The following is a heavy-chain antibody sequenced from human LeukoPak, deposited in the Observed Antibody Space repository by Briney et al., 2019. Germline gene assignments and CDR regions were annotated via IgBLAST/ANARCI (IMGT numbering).Heavy chain of an antibody. Sequence: KPSETLSLTCTVSGGSISSYYWSWLRQPPGKGLEWVGYIYYSGSTNYNPSLKSRVTISVDTSKNQFSLKLSSVTAADTAVYYCARAHSSGYFPFDYWGQGTLVTVSS. CDR3: ARAHSSGYFPFDY. V-gene: IGHV4-59*01. CDR2: IYYSGST. CDR1: GGSISSYY. D-gene: IGHD3-22*01. J-gene: IGHJ4*02.